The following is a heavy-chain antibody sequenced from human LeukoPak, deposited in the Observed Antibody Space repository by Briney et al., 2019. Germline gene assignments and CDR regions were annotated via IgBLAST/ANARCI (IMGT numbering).Heavy chain of an antibody. CDR2: INSDGSST. CDR3: ARDEVGHGYNDY. Sequence: GGSLRLSCAASGFTFRSYWMHWVRQAPGKGLVWVSRINSDGSSTSYADSVKGRFTISRDNAKNTLYLQMNSLRAEDTAVYYCARDEVGHGYNDYWGQGTLVTVSS. J-gene: IGHJ4*02. V-gene: IGHV3-74*01. D-gene: IGHD5-24*01. CDR1: GFTFRSYW.